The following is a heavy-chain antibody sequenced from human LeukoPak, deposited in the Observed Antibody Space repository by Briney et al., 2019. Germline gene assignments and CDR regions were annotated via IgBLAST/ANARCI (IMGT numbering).Heavy chain of an antibody. Sequence: GGSLRLSCAASGFTFSSYRMNWVRQAPGKGLEWVSSISNSSSYIYYADSVKGRFTISRDNAENSLYLQMNSLRAEDTAVYYCARSPQYCGSDCYSDYWGQGTLVTVSS. J-gene: IGHJ4*02. CDR1: GFTFSSYR. CDR3: ARSPQYCGSDCYSDY. D-gene: IGHD2-21*02. CDR2: ISNSSSYI. V-gene: IGHV3-21*01.